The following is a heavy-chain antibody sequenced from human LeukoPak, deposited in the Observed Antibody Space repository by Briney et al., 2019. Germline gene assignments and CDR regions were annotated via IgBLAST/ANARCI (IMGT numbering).Heavy chain of an antibody. V-gene: IGHV4-34*01. J-gene: IGHJ2*01. D-gene: IGHD3-16*02. CDR3: ARGGSYDYVWGSYRHNWYFDL. CDR2: INHSGST. Sequence: PSETLSLTCGVYGGSFSGYYWSWIRQPPGKGLGWIGEINHSGSTNHNPSLKSRVTISVDTPKNQFSLKLSSVTAADTAVYYCARGGSYDYVWGSYRHNWYFDLWGRGTQVSVFS. CDR1: GGSFSGYY.